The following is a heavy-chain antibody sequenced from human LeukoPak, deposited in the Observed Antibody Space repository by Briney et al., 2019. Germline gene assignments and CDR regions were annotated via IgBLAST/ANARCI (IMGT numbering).Heavy chain of an antibody. Sequence: PSETLSLTCAVYGGSFSGYYWSWIRQPPGKGLEWIGEINHSGGTNYNPSLKSRVTISVDTSKNQFSLKLSSVTAADTAVYYCARGVYCSSTSCQPYWGQGTLVTVSS. J-gene: IGHJ4*02. D-gene: IGHD2-2*01. CDR2: INHSGGT. CDR3: ARGVYCSSTSCQPY. CDR1: GGSFSGYY. V-gene: IGHV4-34*01.